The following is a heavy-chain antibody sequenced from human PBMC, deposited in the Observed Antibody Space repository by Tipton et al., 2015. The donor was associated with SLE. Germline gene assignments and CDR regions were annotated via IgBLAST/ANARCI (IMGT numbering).Heavy chain of an antibody. Sequence: TLSLTCTVSGGSISSHYWSWIRQPPGKGLEWIGYMYYTGSTDYNPSLKSRVTISVDTSKNQFSLNLSSVTAADTAVYYCAREGRDGYSYGAFDYWGQGTLVTVSS. CDR2: MYYTGST. V-gene: IGHV4-59*11. CDR1: GGSISSHY. D-gene: IGHD5-24*01. CDR3: AREGRDGYSYGAFDY. J-gene: IGHJ4*02.